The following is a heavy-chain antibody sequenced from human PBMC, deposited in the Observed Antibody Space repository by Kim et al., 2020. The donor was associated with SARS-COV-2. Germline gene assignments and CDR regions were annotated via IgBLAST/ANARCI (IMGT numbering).Heavy chain of an antibody. J-gene: IGHJ6*02. CDR3: ARGYCSGGSCYPDREGMDV. V-gene: IGHV3-30*01. D-gene: IGHD2-15*01. Sequence: KGRLTISRDRSKNTLYLRMNSLRAEDTAVYYCARGYCSGGSCYPDREGMDVWGQGATVTVSS.